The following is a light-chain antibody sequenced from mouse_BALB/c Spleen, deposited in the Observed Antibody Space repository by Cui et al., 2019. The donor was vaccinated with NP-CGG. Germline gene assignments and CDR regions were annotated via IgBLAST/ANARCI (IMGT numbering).Light chain of an antibody. CDR2: GTN. CDR1: TGAVTTSNY. V-gene: IGLV1*01. Sequence: QEVVTQESAPTTSPGETVTLICRSSTGAVTTSNYANWVQEKPDHLFTGLIGGTNNRAPGIPARFSGSLIGDRAALTITGAQTEDEAIYFCALWYSNHWVFGGGTKLTVL. J-gene: IGLJ1*01. CDR3: ALWYSNHWV.